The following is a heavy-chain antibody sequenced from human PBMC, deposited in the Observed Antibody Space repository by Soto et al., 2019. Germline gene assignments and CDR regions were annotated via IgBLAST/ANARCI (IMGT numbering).Heavy chain of an antibody. D-gene: IGHD6-13*01. CDR3: AGGTGYSSSWLFDAFDI. Sequence: EVQLVESGGGLVQPGGSPRLSCAASGFTVSSNYMSWVRQAPGKGLEWVSVIYSGGSTYYADSVKGRFTISRDNSKNTLYLQMNSLRAEDTAVYYCAGGTGYSSSWLFDAFDIWGQGTMVTVSS. J-gene: IGHJ3*02. CDR1: GFTVSSNY. CDR2: IYSGGST. V-gene: IGHV3-66*01.